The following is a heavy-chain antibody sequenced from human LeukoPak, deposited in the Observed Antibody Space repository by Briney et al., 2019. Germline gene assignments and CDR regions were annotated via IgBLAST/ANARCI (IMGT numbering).Heavy chain of an antibody. CDR1: GFTFDDYA. V-gene: IGHV3-9*01. CDR2: ISWNSGSI. Sequence: PGRSLRLSCAASGFTFDDYAMHWVRQAPGKGLEWVSGISWNSGSIGYADSVRGRFTISRDNAKNSLYLQMNSLRAEDTAVYFCARASGSYSGIDYWGQGTLVTVSS. J-gene: IGHJ4*02. CDR3: ARASGSYSGIDY. D-gene: IGHD1-26*01.